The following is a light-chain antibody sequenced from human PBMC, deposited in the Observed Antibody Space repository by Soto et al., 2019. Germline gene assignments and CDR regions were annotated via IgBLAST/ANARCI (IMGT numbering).Light chain of an antibody. J-gene: IGKJ1*01. Sequence: IVLPQSPGTLSFSPGERATLSCRASQSVSSYLAWYQQKPGQAPRLLIYDASNRATGIPARFSGSGSGTDFTLTISSLEPEDFAVYYCQQRSNWPSTFGQGTKVDIK. V-gene: IGKV3-11*01. CDR2: DAS. CDR3: QQRSNWPST. CDR1: QSVSSY.